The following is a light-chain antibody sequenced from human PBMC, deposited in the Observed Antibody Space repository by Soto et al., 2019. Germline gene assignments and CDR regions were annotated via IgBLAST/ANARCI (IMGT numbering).Light chain of an antibody. Sequence: AIQMTQSPSSLSASLGDRVAISCLASQGIGNDLGWYQQKQGKPPQVLIYGASNLQIGVPPRFSGSGSGTDFTHAISSLQLEDSATYYCLQDINYPWTFGQGTKVDIK. V-gene: IGKV1-6*01. CDR3: LQDINYPWT. CDR2: GAS. J-gene: IGKJ1*01. CDR1: QGIGND.